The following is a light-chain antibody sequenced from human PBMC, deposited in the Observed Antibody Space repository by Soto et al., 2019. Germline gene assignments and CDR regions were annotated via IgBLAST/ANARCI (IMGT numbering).Light chain of an antibody. V-gene: IGKV3-20*01. CDR2: GAY. CDR3: QEYGSSRT. Sequence: EIVLTQSPGTLSLSPGERATLSCRASQSVTSNYLAWYQQKPGQAPRLLIFGAYNRATGIPDRFSGSGSGTDFTLTISRLEPEDFVVYYCQEYGSSRTFGLGTKVEIK. J-gene: IGKJ1*01. CDR1: QSVTSNY.